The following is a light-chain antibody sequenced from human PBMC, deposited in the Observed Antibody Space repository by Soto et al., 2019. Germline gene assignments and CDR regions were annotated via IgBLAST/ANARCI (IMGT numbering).Light chain of an antibody. Sequence: DIQMTQSPSTLSASVGDRVTVTCRTSQNIYNYLNWYQQRPGKAPKLLIYAATSVQSGVPSRFSGSGSGTDFTLTISSLHPEDLATYYCQQTHSTPVTFGQGTRLEIK. CDR1: QNIYNY. CDR3: QQTHSTPVT. V-gene: IGKV1-39*01. CDR2: AAT. J-gene: IGKJ5*01.